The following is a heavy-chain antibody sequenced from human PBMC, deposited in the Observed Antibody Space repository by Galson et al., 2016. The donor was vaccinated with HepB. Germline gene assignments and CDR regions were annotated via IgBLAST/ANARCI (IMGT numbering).Heavy chain of an antibody. Sequence: TLSLTCTVSGGSISSGGYYWSWIRQHPGKGLEWIGYIYYSGSTYYNPSLKSRVTISVDTSKNQFSLKLSSVTAADTAVYYWARVEGVATISRWFDPWGQGTLVTVSS. D-gene: IGHD5-12*01. CDR3: ARVEGVATISRWFDP. V-gene: IGHV4-31*03. J-gene: IGHJ5*02. CDR1: GGSISSGGYY. CDR2: IYYSGST.